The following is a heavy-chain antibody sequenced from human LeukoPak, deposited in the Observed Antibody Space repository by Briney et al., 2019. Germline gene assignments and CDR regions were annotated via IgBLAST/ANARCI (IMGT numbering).Heavy chain of an antibody. CDR3: ARGVKERYVLGATKGVYDY. CDR1: GYTFTSYG. J-gene: IGHJ4*02. V-gene: IGHV1-18*01. Sequence: ASVKVSCKASGYTFTSYGISWVRQAPGQGLEWMGWISAYNGHTNYAQKLQGRVTMTTDTSTSTAYMELRSLRSDDTAVYYCARGVKERYVLGATKGVYDYWGQGTLVTVSS. CDR2: ISAYNGHT. D-gene: IGHD1-26*01.